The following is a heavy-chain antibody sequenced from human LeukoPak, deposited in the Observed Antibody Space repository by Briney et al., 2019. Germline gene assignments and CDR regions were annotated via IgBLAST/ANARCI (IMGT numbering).Heavy chain of an antibody. CDR2: IIPIFGTA. D-gene: IGHD3-3*01. V-gene: IGHV1-69*05. CDR3: ASGVFGGDYFDY. Sequence: GASVKVSCKASGGTFSSYAISWVRQAPGQGLEWMGRIIPIFGTANYAQKFQGRVTITTDESTSTAYMELSSLRSEDTAVYYCASGVFGGDYFDYWGQGTLVTVSS. CDR1: GGTFSSYA. J-gene: IGHJ4*02.